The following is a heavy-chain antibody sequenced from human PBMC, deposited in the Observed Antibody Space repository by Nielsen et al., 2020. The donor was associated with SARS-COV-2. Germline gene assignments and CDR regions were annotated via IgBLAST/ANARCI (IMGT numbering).Heavy chain of an antibody. D-gene: IGHD3-10*01. CDR1: GFTFSNYA. V-gene: IGHV3-48*01. CDR3: TTGGITMVRGVMQY. CDR2: ISSSSSTI. Sequence: GESLKISCAASGFTFSNYAMNWVRQAPGKGLEWVSYISSSSSTIYYADSVKGRITISRDNAKNSLYLQMNSLKTEDTAVYYCTTGGITMVRGVMQYWGQGTLVTVSP. J-gene: IGHJ1*01.